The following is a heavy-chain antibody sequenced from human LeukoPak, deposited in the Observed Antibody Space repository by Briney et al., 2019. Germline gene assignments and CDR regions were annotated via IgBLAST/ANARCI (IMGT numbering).Heavy chain of an antibody. Sequence: SETLSLTCTVSGGSISSSSYYWGWIRQPPGKGLEWIGSIYYSGSTYYNPSLKSRVTISVDTSKNQFSLKLSSVTAADTAVYYCARASIGYCSSTSCSAFDYYYYYMDVWGKGTTVTVSS. CDR3: ARASIGYCSSTSCSAFDYYYYYMDV. CDR1: GGSISSSSYY. J-gene: IGHJ6*03. D-gene: IGHD2-2*01. CDR2: IYYSGST. V-gene: IGHV4-39*01.